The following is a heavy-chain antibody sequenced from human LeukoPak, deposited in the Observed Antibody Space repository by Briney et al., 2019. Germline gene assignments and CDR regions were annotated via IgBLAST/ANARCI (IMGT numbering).Heavy chain of an antibody. CDR2: ISGRGGSGRST. V-gene: IGHV3-23*01. D-gene: IGHD3-22*01. CDR1: GFSFSYYG. J-gene: IGHJ4*02. Sequence: GGSLRLSCAASGFSFSYYGMSWVRQAPGKGLEWVSAISGRGGSGRSTYYADSVKGRFTISRDDSKNTLYLEMSSLRAEDTAIYYCATSRYYYDSSGFLVDYWGQGTLVTVSS. CDR3: ATSRYYYDSSGFLVDY.